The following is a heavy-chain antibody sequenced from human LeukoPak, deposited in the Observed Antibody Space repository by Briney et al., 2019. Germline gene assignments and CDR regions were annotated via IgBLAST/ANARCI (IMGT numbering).Heavy chain of an antibody. V-gene: IGHV3-21*03. Sequence: PGGSLRDSRAASGFTYNYYSINSVRQALGKGLECVSSLSSSSRYIYYAQSVKGRFTISRDKAKNSLYLQMNSLRAEDTAVYYCARDREEDYYMDVWGKGTTVTVSS. CDR3: ARDREEDYYMDV. CDR1: GFTYNYYS. CDR2: LSSSSRYI. J-gene: IGHJ6*03. D-gene: IGHD3-10*01.